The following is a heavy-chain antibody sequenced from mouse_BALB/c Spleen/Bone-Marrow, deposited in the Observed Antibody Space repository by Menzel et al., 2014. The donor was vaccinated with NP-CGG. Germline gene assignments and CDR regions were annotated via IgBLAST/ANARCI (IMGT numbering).Heavy chain of an antibody. CDR1: GYALSNYW. V-gene: IGHV1-54*01. CDR3: SSEITCYAVDY. CDR2: INPGTGGV. J-gene: IGHJ4*01. Sequence: QVQLQQPGAELVRPGTSVTLSSESSGYALSNYWLAWVQQRHGQGLPWIGGINPGTGGVNYNEKFKGKATVTADQSSSTAYKQLSSLTSDDSAVYFCSSEITCYAVDYWGQGTSVTVSS. D-gene: IGHD2-4*01.